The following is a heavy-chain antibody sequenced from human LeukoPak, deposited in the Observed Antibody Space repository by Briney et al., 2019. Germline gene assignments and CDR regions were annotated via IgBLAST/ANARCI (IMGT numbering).Heavy chain of an antibody. Sequence: ETLSLTCAVYGGSFSGYYWSWIRQPPGKGLEWIGEINHSGSTNYNPSLKSRVTISVDTSKNQFSLKLSSVTAADTAVYYCARDRYYYDSSGYYYFDYWGQGTLVTVSS. CDR1: GGSFSGYY. CDR2: INHSGST. V-gene: IGHV4-34*01. CDR3: ARDRYYYDSSGYYYFDY. D-gene: IGHD3-22*01. J-gene: IGHJ4*02.